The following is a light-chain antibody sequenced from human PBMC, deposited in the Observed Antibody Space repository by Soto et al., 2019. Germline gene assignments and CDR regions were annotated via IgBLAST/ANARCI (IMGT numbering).Light chain of an antibody. V-gene: IGKV1-5*01. J-gene: IGKJ1*01. CDR2: DAS. CDR1: QSISTW. Sequence: DIQMTQSPSTLSASVGDRVTITCRASQSISTWLAWYQQKPGNAPKLLILDASNLESGVPSRFSGSGSGTEFTLTIDSRQPDDFATYYCQQYNSDSRTFGQGTELDIK. CDR3: QQYNSDSRT.